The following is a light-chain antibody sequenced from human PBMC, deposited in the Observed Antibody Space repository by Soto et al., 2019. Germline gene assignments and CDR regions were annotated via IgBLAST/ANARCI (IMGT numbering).Light chain of an antibody. CDR1: QSVSSAN. V-gene: IGKV3-15*01. Sequence: EIVLTQSPGTLSLSPWKRATLSSRSSQSVSSANFARYQQKPGQAPSLLIYGAFTRATGIPARFSGTGSGTEFTLTISSLQSEDFALYYCQQYNDWPLTFGQGTKVDIK. CDR2: GAF. J-gene: IGKJ1*01. CDR3: QQYNDWPLT.